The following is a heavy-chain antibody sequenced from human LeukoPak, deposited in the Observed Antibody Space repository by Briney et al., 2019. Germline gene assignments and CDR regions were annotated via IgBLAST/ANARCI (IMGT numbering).Heavy chain of an antibody. CDR3: ARVSIAAAGGSFDY. CDR2: ISYDASNK. J-gene: IGHJ4*02. Sequence: GGSLRLSCAASGFTFSSYAMHWVRQAPGKGLEWVAVISYDASNKYYADSVKGRFTISRDNSKNTLYLQMNSLRAEDTAVYYCARVSIAAAGGSFDYWGQGTLVTVSS. CDR1: GFTFSSYA. V-gene: IGHV3-30-3*01. D-gene: IGHD6-13*01.